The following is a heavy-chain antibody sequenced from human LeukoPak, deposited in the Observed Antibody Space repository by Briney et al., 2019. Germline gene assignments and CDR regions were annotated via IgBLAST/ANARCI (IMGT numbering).Heavy chain of an antibody. Sequence: GGSLRLSCAASGFTFSSYGMHWVRQAPGKGLEWVAVISYDGSNRYYADSVKGRFTISRDNSKNTLYLQMNSLRAEDTAVYYCAKVSSGYNLDYWGQGTLVTVSS. CDR3: AKVSSGYNLDY. V-gene: IGHV3-30*18. CDR2: ISYDGSNR. J-gene: IGHJ4*02. D-gene: IGHD5-12*01. CDR1: GFTFSSYG.